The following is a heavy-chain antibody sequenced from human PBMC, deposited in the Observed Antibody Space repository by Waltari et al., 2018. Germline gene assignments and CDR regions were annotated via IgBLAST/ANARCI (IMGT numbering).Heavy chain of an antibody. Sequence: QVQLVQSGAEVKKPGASVKVSCKASGYTFTGYYMHWVRQAPGQGLEWMGGINPNSGGTNYAQKFQGRVTMTRDTSISTAYMELSRLRSDDTAVYYCARTVSDYDYPYYFDYWGQGTLVTVSS. CDR2: INPNSGGT. CDR3: ARTVSDYDYPYYFDY. CDR1: GYTFTGYY. D-gene: IGHD5-12*01. V-gene: IGHV1-2*02. J-gene: IGHJ4*02.